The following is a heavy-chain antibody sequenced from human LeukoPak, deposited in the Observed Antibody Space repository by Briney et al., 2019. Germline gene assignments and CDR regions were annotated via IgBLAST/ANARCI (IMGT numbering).Heavy chain of an antibody. CDR3: ARTCSGGSCPTDLFDP. V-gene: IGHV4-39*07. D-gene: IGHD2-15*01. CDR1: GDSISSSSYY. CDR2: INHSGST. Sequence: SETLSLTCTVSGDSISSSSYYWSWIRQPPGKGLEWIGEINHSGSTNYNPSLKSRVTISVDTSKNQFSLKLSSVTAADTAVYYCARTCSGGSCPTDLFDPWGQGTLVTVSS. J-gene: IGHJ5*02.